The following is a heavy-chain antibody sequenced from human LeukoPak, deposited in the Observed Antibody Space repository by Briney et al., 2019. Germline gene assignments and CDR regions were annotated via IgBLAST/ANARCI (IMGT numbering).Heavy chain of an antibody. CDR2: INQDGSGE. CDR1: GFTFSDYW. Sequence: GGSLRLSCAASGFTFSDYWMSWVRQAPGKGLEWVANINQDGSGEAYVDSVKGRFTISRDNAKNSLYLQMNSLRAEDTALYYCARSRHWGNSNYVYWGQGTLVTVSS. V-gene: IGHV3-7*03. D-gene: IGHD1-7*01. CDR3: ARSRHWGNSNYVY. J-gene: IGHJ4*02.